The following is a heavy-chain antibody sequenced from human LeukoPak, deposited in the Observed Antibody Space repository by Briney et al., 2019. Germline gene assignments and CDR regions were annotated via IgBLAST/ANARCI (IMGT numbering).Heavy chain of an antibody. D-gene: IGHD2-21*02. CDR3: ARDRTSYCGGDCYHDAFDI. CDR2: IYTSGST. CDR1: GGSISSYY. Sequence: SETLSLTCTVSGGSISSYYWSWIRHPAGKGLEWIGRIYTSGSTNYNPSLKSRVTMSVDTSKNQFSLKLSSVTAADTAVYYCARDRTSYCGGDCYHDAFDIWGQGTMVTVSS. J-gene: IGHJ3*02. V-gene: IGHV4-4*07.